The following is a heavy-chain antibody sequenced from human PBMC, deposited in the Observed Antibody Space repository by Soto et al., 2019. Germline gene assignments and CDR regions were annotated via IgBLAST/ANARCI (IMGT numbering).Heavy chain of an antibody. D-gene: IGHD2-15*01. Sequence: PGGSLRLSCAASGFTFSNAWMRWVRQAPGKGLEWVGRIKSKTDGGTTDYAAPVKGRFTISRDDSKNTLYLQMNSLKTEDTAVYYCTTVRRLSCSGGSCYYFDYWGQGTLVTVSS. CDR1: GFTFSNAW. J-gene: IGHJ4*02. CDR2: IKSKTDGGTT. CDR3: TTVRRLSCSGGSCYYFDY. V-gene: IGHV3-15*01.